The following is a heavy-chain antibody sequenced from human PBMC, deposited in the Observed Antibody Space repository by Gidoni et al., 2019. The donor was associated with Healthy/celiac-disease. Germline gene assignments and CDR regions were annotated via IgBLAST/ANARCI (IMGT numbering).Heavy chain of an antibody. J-gene: IGHJ3*02. Sequence: EVQLVETGGGLVQPGRSMSLSCAASGFTFDDYAMHWVRQAPGKGLEWVSGISWNSGSIGYAYSVKGRFTISRDNAKNSLYLQINSLRAEDTALYYCAKAGDYGDYPFDAFDIWGQGTMVTVSS. CDR3: AKAGDYGDYPFDAFDI. CDR1: GFTFDDYA. CDR2: ISWNSGSI. D-gene: IGHD4-17*01. V-gene: IGHV3-9*01.